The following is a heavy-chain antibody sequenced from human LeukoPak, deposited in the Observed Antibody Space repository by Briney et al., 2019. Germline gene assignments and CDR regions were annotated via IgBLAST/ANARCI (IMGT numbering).Heavy chain of an antibody. CDR1: GFTFSRYS. Sequence: GGSLRLSCVASGFTFSRYSMNWVRQAPGKGLVWVSSISSSSSYIYYADSVKGRFTISRDNAKNSLYLQMDSLRAEDTAVYYCARVPDDFWSGYFVDYWGQGTLVTVSS. CDR2: ISSSSSYI. J-gene: IGHJ4*02. D-gene: IGHD3-3*01. CDR3: ARVPDDFWSGYFVDY. V-gene: IGHV3-21*01.